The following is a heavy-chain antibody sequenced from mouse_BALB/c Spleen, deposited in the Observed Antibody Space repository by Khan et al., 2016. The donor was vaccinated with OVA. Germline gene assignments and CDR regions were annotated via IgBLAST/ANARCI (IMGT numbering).Heavy chain of an antibody. D-gene: IGHD2-4*01. CDR2: ISYSGNT. J-gene: IGHJ3*01. Sequence: EVQLQESGPGLVKPSQSLSLTCTVTGYSITSEFAWNWIRQFPGNKLEWMGYISYSGNTRYNPSLKSLISITRDTSRNQFFLQLNSVTNEDTATSYCARKDYYDYDPFPYWGQGTLVTVSA. CDR3: ARKDYYDYDPFPY. CDR1: GYSITSEFA. V-gene: IGHV3-2*02.